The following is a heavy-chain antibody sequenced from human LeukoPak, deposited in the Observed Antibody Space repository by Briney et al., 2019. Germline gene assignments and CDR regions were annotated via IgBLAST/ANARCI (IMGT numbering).Heavy chain of an antibody. CDR3: ARRLWYFDL. Sequence: SETLSLTCTVSGGSISSSSYYWGWIRQPPGKGLEWIGSISYSGSTYYNPSLKSRVTISVDTSKNQFSLKLSSVTAADTAVYYCARRLWYFDLWGRGTLVTVSS. D-gene: IGHD3-16*01. CDR1: GGSISSSSYY. V-gene: IGHV4-39*01. J-gene: IGHJ2*01. CDR2: ISYSGST.